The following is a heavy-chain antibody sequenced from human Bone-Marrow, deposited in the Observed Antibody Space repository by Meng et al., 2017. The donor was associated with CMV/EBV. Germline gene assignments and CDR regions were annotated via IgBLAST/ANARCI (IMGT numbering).Heavy chain of an antibody. CDR3: AKDSTVETIFGVVQHGMDV. CDR2: ISGSGGST. Sequence: GESLKISCAASGITVSSNYMSWVRQAPGKGLEWVSAISGSGGSTYYADSVKGRFTISRDNSKNTLYLQMNSLRAEDTAVYYCAKDSTVETIFGVVQHGMDVWGQGTTVAVSS. CDR1: GITVSSNY. J-gene: IGHJ6*02. V-gene: IGHV3-23*01. D-gene: IGHD3-3*01.